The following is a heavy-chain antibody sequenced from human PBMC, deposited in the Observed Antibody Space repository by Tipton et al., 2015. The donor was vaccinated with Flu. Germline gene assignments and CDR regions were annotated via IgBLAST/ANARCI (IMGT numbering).Heavy chain of an antibody. J-gene: IGHJ4*02. CDR1: GFTVSSNY. CDR2: IYSGGST. V-gene: IGHV3-53*01. CDR3: ARDSSGYFYYFGY. Sequence: QLVQSGGGLIQPGGSLRLSCAASGFTVSSNYMSWVRQAPGKGLEWVSVIYSGGSTYYADSVKGRFTISRDNSKNTLYLQMNSLRAEDTAVYYCARDSSGYFYYFGYWGQGTLVTVSS. D-gene: IGHD3-22*01.